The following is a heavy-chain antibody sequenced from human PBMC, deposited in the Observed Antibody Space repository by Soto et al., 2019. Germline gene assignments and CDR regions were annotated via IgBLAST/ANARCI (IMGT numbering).Heavy chain of an antibody. Sequence: SETLSLTCTVSGGSISSSNYYWSWLRQHPGRGLEWIGYIYYTGSTYYNPSLKSRVTISVDTSKNQFSLKLSSVTAADTAVYYCARSWIQLWFLDYWGQGTLVTVSS. CDR3: ARSWIQLWFLDY. CDR2: IYYTGST. V-gene: IGHV4-39*01. CDR1: GGSISSSNYY. J-gene: IGHJ4*02. D-gene: IGHD5-18*01.